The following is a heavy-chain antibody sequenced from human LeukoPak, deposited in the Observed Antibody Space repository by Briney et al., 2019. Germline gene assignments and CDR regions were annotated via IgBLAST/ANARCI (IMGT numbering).Heavy chain of an antibody. CDR3: ARDSVYSSGWYNGDFDY. Sequence: ASVKVSCKASAGTFSSYDISWVRQAHGQGLEWMGGIITIFGTANYAQKFQGRVTITADESTSTAYMKLSSLRSEDKAVYYCARDSVYSSGWYNGDFDYWSRGTLVSVCS. CDR1: AGTFSSYD. D-gene: IGHD6-19*01. CDR2: IITIFGTA. V-gene: IGHV1-69*13. J-gene: IGHJ4*02.